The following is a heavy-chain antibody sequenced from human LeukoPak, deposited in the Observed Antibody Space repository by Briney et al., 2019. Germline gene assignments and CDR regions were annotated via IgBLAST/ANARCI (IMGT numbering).Heavy chain of an antibody. CDR3: ARDGGEQLVGTFDF. CDR2: IGGSGGNT. D-gene: IGHD6-6*01. Sequence: GGSLRLSCAPSGFSFTNYAKSWVRQAPGKGLEWVSGIGGSGGNTYYADSVKGRFTISRDNSKNTLYPQMNSLRAEDTAVYYCARDGGEQLVGTFDFWGQGTLVTVSS. J-gene: IGHJ4*02. CDR1: GFSFTNYA. V-gene: IGHV3-23*01.